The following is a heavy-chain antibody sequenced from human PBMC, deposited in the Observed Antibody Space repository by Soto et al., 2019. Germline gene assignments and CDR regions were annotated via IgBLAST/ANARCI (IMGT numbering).Heavy chain of an antibody. D-gene: IGHD7-27*01. CDR1: GFTFSNFW. Sequence: PGGSLRLSCVGSGFTFSNFWLNWVRQAPGKGLEWVANIQKDGTDKLYVDSVKGRFTVSRDNAKNSVFLQVKSLRADDTAVYYCVREWGRLTSYCWGQGTLVSVSS. V-gene: IGHV3-7*03. CDR2: IQKDGTDK. CDR3: VREWGRLTSYC. J-gene: IGHJ4*02.